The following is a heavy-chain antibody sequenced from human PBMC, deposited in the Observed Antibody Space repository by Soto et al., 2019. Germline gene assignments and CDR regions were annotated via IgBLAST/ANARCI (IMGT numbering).Heavy chain of an antibody. Sequence: GGSLRLSCAASGFTFSDYYMSWIRQAPGKGLEWVSYISSSGSTIYYADSVKGRFTISRDNAKNSLYLQMNSLRAEDTAVYYCARSFFDYYYYMDVWGKGTTVTVSS. V-gene: IGHV3-11*01. CDR3: ARSFFDYYYYMDV. J-gene: IGHJ6*03. CDR2: ISSSGSTI. D-gene: IGHD3-3*01. CDR1: GFTFSDYY.